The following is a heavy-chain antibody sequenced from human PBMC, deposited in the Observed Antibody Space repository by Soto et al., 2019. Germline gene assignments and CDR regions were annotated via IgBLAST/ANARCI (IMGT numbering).Heavy chain of an antibody. Sequence: SETLSLTCTVSGGSISGYYWSWIRQPPGKGLEWIGYVYYSGSTNYNPSLKSRVTISVDTSKNHFSLKLSSVTAADTAVYYCARALNTYYYGSGSYYIDAFDIWGQGTMVTV. J-gene: IGHJ3*02. CDR2: VYYSGST. D-gene: IGHD3-10*01. V-gene: IGHV4-59*01. CDR1: GGSISGYY. CDR3: ARALNTYYYGSGSYYIDAFDI.